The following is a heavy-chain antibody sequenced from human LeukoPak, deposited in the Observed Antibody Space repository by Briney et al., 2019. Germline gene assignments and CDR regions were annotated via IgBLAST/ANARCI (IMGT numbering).Heavy chain of an antibody. CDR3: ASSTRGVHEYSYGGYFDY. CDR2: IIPIFATA. Sequence: ASVKVSCKASGYTFTSNDISWVRQAPGQGLEWMGGIIPIFATANYAQKFQGRVTITTDESTSTAYMELSSLRSEDTAVYYCASSTRGVHEYSYGGYFDYWGQGTLVTVSS. CDR1: GYTFTSND. V-gene: IGHV1-69*05. D-gene: IGHD5-18*01. J-gene: IGHJ4*02.